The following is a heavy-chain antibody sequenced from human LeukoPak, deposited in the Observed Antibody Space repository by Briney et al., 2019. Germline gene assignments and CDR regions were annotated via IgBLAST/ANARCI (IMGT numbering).Heavy chain of an antibody. CDR1: GGSINNYY. V-gene: IGHV4-4*07. CDR3: ATSPTQVDCTSTSCREYFPH. J-gene: IGHJ1*01. D-gene: IGHD2-2*01. CDR2: FYTAAKT. Sequence: SETLSLTCSVSGGSINNYYCSWIRQPAGKGLEWIGRFYTAAKTDYNPSLKSRITLSLDTSKNQFSLQLNSVTAADMAVYYCATSPTQVDCTSTSCREYFPHWGQGTLVTVSP.